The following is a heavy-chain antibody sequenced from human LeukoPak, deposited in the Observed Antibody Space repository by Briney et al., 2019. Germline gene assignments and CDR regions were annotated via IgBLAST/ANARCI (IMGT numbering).Heavy chain of an antibody. CDR3: ARLKARDASDI. CDR2: VYYSGST. J-gene: IGHJ3*02. CDR1: GGSIGSYS. V-gene: IGHV4-59*08. Sequence: PSETLSLTCTVSGGSIGSYSWNWIRQSPGTGLEWIGYVYYSGSTMYNPSLRSRVTISVDTSKNQFSLKLSSVTAADTAVYYCARLKARDASDIWGQGTMVTVSS.